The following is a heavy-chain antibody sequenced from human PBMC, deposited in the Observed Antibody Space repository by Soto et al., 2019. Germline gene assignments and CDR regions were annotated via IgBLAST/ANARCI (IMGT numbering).Heavy chain of an antibody. Sequence: QVQLQQWGAGLLKPSETLSLTCAVYGGSFSGYYWSWIRQPPGKGLEWIGEINHSGSTNDNPSLKSRVTISVAPSKNQFSLKLSPVPAADTAVYYCARRRYSSNWYRNAPDYWGQGTLVSVSS. CDR1: GGSFSGYY. CDR2: INHSGST. CDR3: ARRRYSSNWYRNAPDY. D-gene: IGHD6-13*01. V-gene: IGHV4-34*01. J-gene: IGHJ4*02.